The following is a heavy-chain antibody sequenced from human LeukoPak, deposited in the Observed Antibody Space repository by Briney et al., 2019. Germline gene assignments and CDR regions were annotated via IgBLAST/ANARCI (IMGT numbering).Heavy chain of an antibody. D-gene: IGHD2-2*01. CDR2: IWYDGSNK. CDR1: GFTFSSYG. Sequence: GRSLRLSCAASGFTFSSYGMHWVRQAPGKGLEWVAVIWYDGSNKYYADSVKGRFTISRDNSKNTLYLQMNSLRAEDTAVYYCARDAQDIVVVPAAPLAPYYYYYMDVWGKGTTVTVSS. V-gene: IGHV3-33*01. CDR3: ARDAQDIVVVPAAPLAPYYYYYMDV. J-gene: IGHJ6*03.